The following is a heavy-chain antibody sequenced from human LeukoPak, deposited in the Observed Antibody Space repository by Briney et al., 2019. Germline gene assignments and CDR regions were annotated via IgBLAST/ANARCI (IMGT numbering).Heavy chain of an antibody. CDR1: GFTFNTHE. V-gene: IGHV3-48*03. CDR3: ARGGWNYVFNY. D-gene: IGHD1-7*01. J-gene: IGHJ4*02. Sequence: GGSLRLSCAASGFTFNTHEMNWVRQAPGKGLEWLAYIPSSGSTIYYADYVKGRFTISRDNAKNSLYLQMNSLRAEDTAVYYCARGGWNYVFNYWGQGTLVTVSS. CDR2: IPSSGSTI.